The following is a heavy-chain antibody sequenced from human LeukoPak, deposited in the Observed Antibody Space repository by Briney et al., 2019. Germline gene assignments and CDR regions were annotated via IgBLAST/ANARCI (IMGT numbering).Heavy chain of an antibody. J-gene: IGHJ4*02. D-gene: IGHD2-2*01. CDR3: AKMGDVVVPAAILS. V-gene: IGHV3-23*01. CDR2: IIGSGGST. Sequence: GGSLRLSCAASGFTFSSYAMSWVRQAPGKGLEGVSAIIGSGGSTYYADSVKGRFTISRDNSKNTLYLQMNRLRAEDTAVYYRAKMGDVVVPAAILSWGQGTLVTVSS. CDR1: GFTFSSYA.